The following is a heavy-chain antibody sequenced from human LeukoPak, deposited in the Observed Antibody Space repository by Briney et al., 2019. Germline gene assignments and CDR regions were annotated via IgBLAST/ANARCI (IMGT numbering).Heavy chain of an antibody. CDR3: ARDRGETGGHYFDY. Sequence: SETLSLTCTVSGGSISSYYWSWTRQPPGKGLEWIGYIYYSGSTYYNPSLKSRVTISVDTSKNQFSLKLSSVTAADTAVYYCARDRGETGGHYFDYWGQGTLVTVSS. D-gene: IGHD1-1*01. J-gene: IGHJ4*02. CDR2: IYYSGST. CDR1: GGSISSYY. V-gene: IGHV4-59*12.